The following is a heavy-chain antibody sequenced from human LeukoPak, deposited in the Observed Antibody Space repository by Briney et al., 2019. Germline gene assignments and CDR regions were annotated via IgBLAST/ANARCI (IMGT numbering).Heavy chain of an antibody. CDR1: GFTFSSYA. CDR3: AKGDGYCGGDCYPAPDAFDI. CDR2: ISGSGGST. J-gene: IGHJ3*02. D-gene: IGHD2-21*02. Sequence: GGSLRLSCAASGFTFSSYAMSWVRQAPGKGLEWVSAISGSGGSTYYADSVKGRFTISISRDNSKNTLYLQMNSLRAEDTAVCYCAKGDGYCGGDCYPAPDAFDIWGQGTMVTVSS. V-gene: IGHV3-23*01.